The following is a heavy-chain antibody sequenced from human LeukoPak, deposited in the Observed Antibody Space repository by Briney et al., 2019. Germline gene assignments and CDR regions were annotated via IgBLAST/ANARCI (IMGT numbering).Heavy chain of an antibody. J-gene: IGHJ6*04. D-gene: IGHD3-10*02. CDR1: GFSFGDYS. Sequence: GGSLRLSCTASGFSFGDYSMNWVRQAPGKGLEWVSYISSSGSTIYYADSVKGRFTISRDNAKNSLYLQMNSLRAEDTAVYYCAELGITMIGGVWGKGTTVTISS. V-gene: IGHV3-48*03. CDR3: AELGITMIGGV. CDR2: ISSSGSTI.